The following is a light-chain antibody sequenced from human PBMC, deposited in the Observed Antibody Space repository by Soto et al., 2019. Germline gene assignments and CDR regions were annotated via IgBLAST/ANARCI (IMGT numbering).Light chain of an antibody. V-gene: IGKV3-20*01. J-gene: IGKJ5*01. CDR2: GAS. CDR3: QQYGSSPLIT. CDR1: QSVGSSY. Sequence: EIVLTQSPGTLSLSPGERATLSCRASQSVGSSYLAWYQQKPGQAPRLLIYGASSRATGIPDRFSGSGSGTDFTLTISRLEPEDFAGYYCQQYGSSPLITFGQGTRLEIK.